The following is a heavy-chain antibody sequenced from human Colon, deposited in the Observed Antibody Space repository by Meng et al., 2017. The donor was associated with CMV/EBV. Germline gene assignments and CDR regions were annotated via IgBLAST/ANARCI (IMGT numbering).Heavy chain of an antibody. V-gene: IGHV4-59*12. CDR1: GGSINTYY. CDR2: IYNNGNT. CDR3: ARDRGGDGDYYFGMDV. J-gene: IGHJ6*02. Sequence: GSLRLSCTVSGGSINTYYWSWIRQPPGKGLEWIGYIYNNGNTNYNPSLKSRVTISADTSKNQFSLKLSSVTAADTAVYYCARDRGGDGDYYFGMDVWGQGTTVTVSS. D-gene: IGHD3-10*01.